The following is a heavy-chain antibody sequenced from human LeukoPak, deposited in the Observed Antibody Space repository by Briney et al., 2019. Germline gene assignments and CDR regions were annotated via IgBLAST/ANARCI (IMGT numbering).Heavy chain of an antibody. J-gene: IGHJ6*02. Sequence: ASVKVSCKASGYTFTSYDINWVRQAPGQGLEWMGWINTNTGNPTYAQGFTGRFVFSLDTSVSTAYLQISSLKAEDTAVYYCARTVAGTPRYYYYYYGMDVWGQGTTVTVSS. D-gene: IGHD6-19*01. CDR1: GYTFTSYD. CDR3: ARTVAGTPRYYYYYYGMDV. CDR2: INTNTGNP. V-gene: IGHV7-4-1*02.